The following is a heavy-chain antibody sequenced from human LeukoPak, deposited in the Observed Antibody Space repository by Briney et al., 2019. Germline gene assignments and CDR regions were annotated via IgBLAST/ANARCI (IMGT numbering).Heavy chain of an antibody. CDR3: ARIAGYCSSTSCYTPKPYYFDY. CDR1: GGSISSGGYY. D-gene: IGHD2-2*02. J-gene: IGHJ4*02. Sequence: SETLSLTCTVSGGSISSGGYYWSWIRQHPGNGLEWIGYIYYSGSTYYNPSLKSRVTTSVDTSKKQFSLKLSSVTAADTAVYYCARIAGYCSSTSCYTPKPYYFDYWGQGTLVTVSS. V-gene: IGHV4-31*03. CDR2: IYYSGST.